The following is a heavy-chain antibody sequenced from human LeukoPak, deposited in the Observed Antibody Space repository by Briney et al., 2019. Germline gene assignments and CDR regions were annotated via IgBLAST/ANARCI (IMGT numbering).Heavy chain of an antibody. CDR3: ARQLLSVMTRNFDY. Sequence: SETLSLTCTVSGDSISRTNFYWGWIRQPPGKGLEWIGSIYYSGSTYYNPSLKSRVTISVDTSKNQFSLKLSSVTAADTAVYYCARQLLSVMTRNFDYWGQGTLVTVSS. CDR2: IYYSGST. CDR1: GDSISRTNFY. D-gene: IGHD2/OR15-2a*01. J-gene: IGHJ4*02. V-gene: IGHV4-39*01.